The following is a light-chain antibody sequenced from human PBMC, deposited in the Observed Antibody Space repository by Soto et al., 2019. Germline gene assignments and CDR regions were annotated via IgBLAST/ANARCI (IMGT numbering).Light chain of an antibody. V-gene: IGKV3-20*01. CDR2: GAS. CDR3: QQHDTSLTWT. J-gene: IGKJ1*01. Sequence: EIVLTPSPVTLSLSPGESATLSCRASQSIGSNYLAWYQQKPGQAPRLLIYGASKRATGIPDRFSGSGSGTEFTLTISRLEPEDFASYYCQQHDTSLTWTFGQGTKVDIK. CDR1: QSIGSNY.